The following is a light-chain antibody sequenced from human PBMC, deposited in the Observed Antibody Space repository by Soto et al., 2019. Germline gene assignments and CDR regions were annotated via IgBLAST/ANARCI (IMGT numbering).Light chain of an antibody. CDR1: GSNIGSYT. CDR3: AAWDDSLSGYV. J-gene: IGLJ1*01. CDR2: SND. V-gene: IGLV1-44*01. Sequence: QAVVTQPPSASGTPGQRVTISCSGSGSNIGSYTVNWYQQLPATAPKLLIYSNDERPSGVPDRFSGSKSGTSASLAISGLQSEDEADYYCAAWDDSLSGYVFGTGTKLTVL.